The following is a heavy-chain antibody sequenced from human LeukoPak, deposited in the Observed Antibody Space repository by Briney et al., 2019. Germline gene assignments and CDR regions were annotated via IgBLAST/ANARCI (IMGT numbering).Heavy chain of an antibody. V-gene: IGHV3-30*02. D-gene: IGHD2-2*01. J-gene: IGHJ4*02. CDR2: IRYDGSNK. Sequence: GGSLRLSCAASGFTFSSYGMHWVRQAPGKGLEWVAFIRYDGSNKYYADSVKGRFTISRDNSKNTLYLQMNSLRAEDTAVYYCAKDRTLCSSTSCYELDYWGQGTLVTVSS. CDR3: AKDRTLCSSTSCYELDY. CDR1: GFTFSSYG.